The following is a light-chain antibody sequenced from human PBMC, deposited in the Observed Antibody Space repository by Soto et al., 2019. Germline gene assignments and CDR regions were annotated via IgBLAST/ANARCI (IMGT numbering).Light chain of an antibody. CDR1: QSISSNY. CDR3: QQCGTSPRT. V-gene: IGKV3-20*01. CDR2: GAS. J-gene: IGKJ1*01. Sequence: DIVMTQSPGTLSLSPGERATLSCRASQSISSNYLAWYQQKPGQSPRLLIYGASSRATGIPDRFSGRGSGTDFTLTISRLEPEDFAVYFCQQCGTSPRTFGQGTKV.